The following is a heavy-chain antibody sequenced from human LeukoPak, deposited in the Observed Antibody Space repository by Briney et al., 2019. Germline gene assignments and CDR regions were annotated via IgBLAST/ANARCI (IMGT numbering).Heavy chain of an antibody. CDR1: GYSIRSDYY. CDR3: ARAIEVGAMTPFDY. J-gene: IGHJ4*02. CDR2: IYHSGST. Sequence: SETLSLTCTVSGYSIRSDYYWGWIRPPPGKGLEWIGSIYHSGSTYYNPSLKSRVTISVDTSKNQFSLKLSSVTAADTAVYYCARAIEVGAMTPFDYWGQGTLVTVSS. V-gene: IGHV4-38-2*02. D-gene: IGHD1-26*01.